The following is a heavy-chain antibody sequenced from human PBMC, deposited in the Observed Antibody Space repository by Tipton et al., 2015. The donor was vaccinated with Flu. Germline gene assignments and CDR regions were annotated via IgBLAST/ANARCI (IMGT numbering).Heavy chain of an antibody. Sequence: TLSLTCTVSGGSISTYYWGWIRQPPGKGLEWIGSVYHNGNTYYNPSLKSRVTISVDTSTNEFSLKLSSVTAADTAVYYCARVSGNSWYVFDYWGQGTLVTVSS. V-gene: IGHV4-38-2*02. J-gene: IGHJ4*02. CDR1: GGSISTYY. CDR3: ARVSGNSWYVFDY. D-gene: IGHD6-13*01. CDR2: VYHNGNT.